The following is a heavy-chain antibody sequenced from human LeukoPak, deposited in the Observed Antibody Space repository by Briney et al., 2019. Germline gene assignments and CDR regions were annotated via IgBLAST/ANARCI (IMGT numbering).Heavy chain of an antibody. CDR2: IFHSGST. V-gene: IGHV4-59*01. J-gene: IGHJ4*02. CDR3: ARESERWPFDY. D-gene: IGHD5-24*01. CDR1: GASISSYY. Sequence: PWETLSLTCTVSGASISSYYWSWIRQPPGKGLEWIGYIFHSGSTNYNPSLKSRVTISVDTSKNQFSLKLSSVTAADTAVYYCARESERWPFDYWGQGTLVAVSS.